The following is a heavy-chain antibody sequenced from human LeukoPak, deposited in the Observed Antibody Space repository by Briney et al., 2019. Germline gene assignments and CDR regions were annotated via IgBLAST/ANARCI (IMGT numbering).Heavy chain of an antibody. Sequence: GGSLRLSCAASGFTFTSYAMHWVRQAPGRGLDWVAIISYDGNNKYYADSVKGRFTISRDDSKTTLYLQMNSLRDDDTAVYYCAKGLYLLHSGWTGNFDSWGQGTLVTVSS. CDR1: GFTFTSYA. V-gene: IGHV3-30*18. D-gene: IGHD6-19*01. J-gene: IGHJ4*02. CDR2: ISYDGNNK. CDR3: AKGLYLLHSGWTGNFDS.